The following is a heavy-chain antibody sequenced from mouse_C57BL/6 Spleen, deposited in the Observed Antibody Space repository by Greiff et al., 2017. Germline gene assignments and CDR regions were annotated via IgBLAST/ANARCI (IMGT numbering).Heavy chain of an antibody. CDR2: ISYDGSN. J-gene: IGHJ2*01. CDR1: GYSITSGYY. D-gene: IGHD1-1*01. CDR3: ARVTVVPYYFDY. V-gene: IGHV3-6*01. Sequence: ESGPGLVKPSQSLSLTCSVTGYSITSGYYWNWIRQFPGNKLEWMGYISYDGSNNYNPSLKNRISITRDPSKNQFFLKLNSVTTEDTATYYCARVTVVPYYFDYWGQGTTLTVSS.